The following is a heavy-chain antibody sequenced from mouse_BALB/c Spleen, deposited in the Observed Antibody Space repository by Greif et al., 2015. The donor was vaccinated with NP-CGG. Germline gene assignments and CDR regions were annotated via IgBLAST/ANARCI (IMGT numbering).Heavy chain of an antibody. V-gene: IGHV3-6*02. Sequence: ESGPGLVKPSQSLSLTCSVTGYSITSGYYWNWIRQFPGNKLEWMGYVSYDGSNNYNPSLKNRISITRDTSKNQFFLKLNSVTTEDTATYYCARVTTVEAWFAYWGQGTLVTVSA. CDR1: GYSITSGYY. J-gene: IGHJ3*01. CDR3: ARVTTVEAWFAY. D-gene: IGHD1-1*01. CDR2: VSYDGSN.